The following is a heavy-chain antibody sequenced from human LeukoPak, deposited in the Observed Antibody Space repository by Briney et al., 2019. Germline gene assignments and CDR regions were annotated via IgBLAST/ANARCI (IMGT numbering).Heavy chain of an antibody. CDR2: ISAYNGNT. V-gene: IGHV1-18*01. Sequence: GASVKVSCKASGYTFTSYGISWVRQAPGQGLEWMGWISAYNGNTNYAQKLQGRVTMTTDTSTSTAYMELRSLRSDDTAVYYCARGGSSSWYGYYYYYMDVWGKGTTVTISS. CDR3: ARGGSSSWYGYYYYYMDV. J-gene: IGHJ6*03. D-gene: IGHD6-13*01. CDR1: GYTFTSYG.